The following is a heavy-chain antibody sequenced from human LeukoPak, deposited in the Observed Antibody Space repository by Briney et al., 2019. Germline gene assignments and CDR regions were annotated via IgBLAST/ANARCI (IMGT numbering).Heavy chain of an antibody. CDR1: GFSFNTYA. Sequence: PWGSLTLSCVASGFSFNTYAMSWVCQAPGKGLEWVSTISNSGGGTYFGDSVKGRFAISRDNSKNTVYLQMSSLRAEDTAIYYCAKRAASGTRYFEYWGQGSLATVSS. D-gene: IGHD1-26*01. V-gene: IGHV3-23*01. CDR2: ISNSGGGT. CDR3: AKRAASGTRYFEY. J-gene: IGHJ4*02.